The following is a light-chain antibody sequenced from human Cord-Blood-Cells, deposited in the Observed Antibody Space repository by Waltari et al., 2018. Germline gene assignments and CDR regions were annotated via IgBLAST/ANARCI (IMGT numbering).Light chain of an antibody. CDR1: SIAVGGYDY. J-gene: IGLJ1*01. CDR2: DVS. CDR3: SSYTSSSTHV. V-gene: IGLV2-14*01. Sequence: QSALTQPASVSGSPGPSITIPGTGTSIAVGGYDYVSWFQQHPGKAPKLMIYDVSNRPSGVSKRFSGAKSGNTASLTISALQAEDEADYYCSSYTSSSTHVFGTGTKVTVL.